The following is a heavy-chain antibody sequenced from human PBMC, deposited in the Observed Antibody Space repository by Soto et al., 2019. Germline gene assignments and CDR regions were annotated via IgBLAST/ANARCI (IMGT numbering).Heavy chain of an antibody. Sequence: GGSLRLSCAASGFTFSSYSMNWVRQAPGKGLEWVSSISSSSSYIYYADSVKGRFTISRDNAKNSLYLQMNSLRAEDTAVYYCAIGETAFIAVAGPPLFGYWGQGTLVTVSS. CDR1: GFTFSSYS. D-gene: IGHD6-19*01. CDR2: ISSSSSYI. V-gene: IGHV3-21*01. J-gene: IGHJ4*02. CDR3: AIGETAFIAVAGPPLFGY.